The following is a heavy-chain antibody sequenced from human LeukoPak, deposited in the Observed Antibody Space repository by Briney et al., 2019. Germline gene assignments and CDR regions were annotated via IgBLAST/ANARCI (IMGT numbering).Heavy chain of an antibody. J-gene: IGHJ4*02. CDR2: ISYDRSNK. D-gene: IGHD1-7*01. Sequence: GGSLRLSCAASGFTFSSYAMHWVRQAPGKGLEWVAVISYDRSNKYYADSVKGRFTISRDNSKNTLYLQMNSLRAEDTAVYYCARDPGTTLFDYWGQGTLVTVSS. CDR3: ARDPGTTLFDY. V-gene: IGHV3-30-3*01. CDR1: GFTFSSYA.